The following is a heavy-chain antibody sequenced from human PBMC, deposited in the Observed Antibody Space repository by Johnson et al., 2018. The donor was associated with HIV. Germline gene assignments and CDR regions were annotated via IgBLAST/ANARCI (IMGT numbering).Heavy chain of an antibody. J-gene: IGHJ3*02. V-gene: IGHV3-53*01. CDR2: IHSGGST. D-gene: IGHD2-21*01. Sequence: QLVEFGGGVVRPGGSLRLSCAVSGLSVSINYITWVRQAPGQGLEWVSVIHSGGSTYYADSVEGRFTISRDNSKNTVLLQMNSLRVEDTAVYYCARGGHCGGDCAGAKQALDIWGQGTRVTVSS. CDR3: ARGGHCGGDCAGAKQALDI. CDR1: GLSVSINY.